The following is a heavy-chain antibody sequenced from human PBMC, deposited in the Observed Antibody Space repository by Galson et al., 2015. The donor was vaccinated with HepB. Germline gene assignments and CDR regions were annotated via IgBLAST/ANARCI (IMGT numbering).Heavy chain of an antibody. CDR1: GYTFTSYG. D-gene: IGHD6-13*01. V-gene: IGHV1-18*03. CDR3: ARDFGDEEGIAAALSDY. CDR2: ISAYNGNT. J-gene: IGHJ4*02. Sequence: SVKVSCKASGYTFTSYGISWVRQAPGQGLEWMGWISAYNGNTNYAQKLQGRVTMTTDTSTSTAYMELRSLRSDDMAVYYCARDFGDEEGIAAALSDYWGQGTLVTVSS.